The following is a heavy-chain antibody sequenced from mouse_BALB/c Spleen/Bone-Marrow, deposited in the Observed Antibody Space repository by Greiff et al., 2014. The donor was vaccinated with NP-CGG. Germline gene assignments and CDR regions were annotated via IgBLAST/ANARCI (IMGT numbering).Heavy chain of an antibody. CDR2: IGVGGTYT. Sequence: DVHLVESGGDLVKPGGSRKLSCAASGFSFSGYGMSWVRQTPDKRLEWVATIGVGGTYTYYPDSVKGRFTISRDNAKNTLYLRMSSLKSEDTAMYYCARPFTTVVATVFAYWGQGTLVTVSA. V-gene: IGHV5-6*01. CDR3: ARPFTTVVATVFAY. J-gene: IGHJ3*01. CDR1: GFSFSGYG. D-gene: IGHD1-1*01.